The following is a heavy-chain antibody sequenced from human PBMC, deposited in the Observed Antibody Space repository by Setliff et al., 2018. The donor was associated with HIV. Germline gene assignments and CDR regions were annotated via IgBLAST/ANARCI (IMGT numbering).Heavy chain of an antibody. V-gene: IGHV3-48*03. CDR2: ISSSGSTI. CDR1: GFPFSSYE. CDR3: ARGSGYDKGAYHYYYGMDV. D-gene: IGHD5-12*01. Sequence: RLSCAASGFPFSSYEMNWVRQAPGKGLEWVSYISSSGSTIYYADSVKGRFTISRDNTKNSLYLQMNSLRAEETAVYYCARGSGYDKGAYHYYYGMDVWGQGTTVTVSS. J-gene: IGHJ6*02.